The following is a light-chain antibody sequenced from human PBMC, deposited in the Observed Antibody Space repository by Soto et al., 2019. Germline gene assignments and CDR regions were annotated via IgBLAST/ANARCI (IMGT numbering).Light chain of an antibody. V-gene: IGKV3D-15*01. Sequence: EIVMTQSPATLSVSAGERVTLSCRASQSVSSNLAWYQQKPGQATRLLIYGASTRATGIPARFSGSGSGTDCTLTISSLQSEDFAVYYCQQYNNWPPLTFGGGTKVEIK. CDR3: QQYNNWPPLT. J-gene: IGKJ4*01. CDR2: GAS. CDR1: QSVSSN.